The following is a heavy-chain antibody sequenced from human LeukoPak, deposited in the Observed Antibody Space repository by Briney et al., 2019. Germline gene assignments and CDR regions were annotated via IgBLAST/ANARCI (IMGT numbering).Heavy chain of an antibody. CDR3: GRLPRLTTSPDLYYLHY. J-gene: IGHJ1*01. D-gene: IGHD1-14*01. CDR2: IYTSGGT. V-gene: IGHV4-4*09. Sequence: PSETLSLTCTVSGDSISSYYWSWIRQPPGKGLEWIGYIYTSGGTNYIPSLKGRVTISIDTSKNQFSLKRSSVTAADSAVYYCGRLPRLTTSPDLYYLHYGGQAPLVTVSS. CDR1: GDSISSYY.